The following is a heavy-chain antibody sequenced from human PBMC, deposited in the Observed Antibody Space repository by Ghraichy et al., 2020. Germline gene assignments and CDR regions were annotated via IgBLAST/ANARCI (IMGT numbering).Heavy chain of an antibody. V-gene: IGHV1-8*01. Sequence: GESLNISCKASGYSFANYDINRVRQAPGQGLEWMGWMNPNSGNTGYAQKFQGRVTMTRITSIKTAYMDLSSLRSEDTAVYYCARGQYYYGSGSYYFWFDLWGQGTLVTV. D-gene: IGHD3-10*01. CDR1: GYSFANYD. J-gene: IGHJ5*02. CDR2: MNPNSGNT. CDR3: ARGQYYYGSGSYYFWFDL.